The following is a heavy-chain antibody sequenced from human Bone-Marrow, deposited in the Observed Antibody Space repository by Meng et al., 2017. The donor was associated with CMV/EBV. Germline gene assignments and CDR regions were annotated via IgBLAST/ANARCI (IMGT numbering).Heavy chain of an antibody. Sequence: ASVKVSCKASGYTFTSYDINLGRQASGQGLAWLGWMIPNSGNTVYKQNFQDRVTFTMKTSVSTAYMELSSLRSEDTAVYYCARGGITIFGVVIMGSLDYWGQGTLVTVSS. CDR1: GYTFTSYD. V-gene: IGHV1-8*01. CDR3: ARGGITIFGVVIMGSLDY. J-gene: IGHJ4*02. D-gene: IGHD3-3*01. CDR2: MIPNSGNT.